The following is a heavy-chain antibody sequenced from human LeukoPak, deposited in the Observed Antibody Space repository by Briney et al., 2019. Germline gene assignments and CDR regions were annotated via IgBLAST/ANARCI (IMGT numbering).Heavy chain of an antibody. Sequence: GASVKVSCKASGYTFTGYYMHWVRQAPGQGLEWMGWINPNSGGTNYAQKFQGRVTMTRDTSISTAYMELSRLRSDDTAVYCCARAEGPCGGDCYSFGYWGQGTLVTVSS. J-gene: IGHJ4*02. D-gene: IGHD2-21*02. CDR2: INPNSGGT. V-gene: IGHV1-2*02. CDR3: ARAEGPCGGDCYSFGY. CDR1: GYTFTGYY.